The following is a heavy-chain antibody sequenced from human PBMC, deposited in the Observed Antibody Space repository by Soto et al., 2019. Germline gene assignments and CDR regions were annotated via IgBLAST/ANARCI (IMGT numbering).Heavy chain of an antibody. CDR1: GGSINSGGYY. V-gene: IGHV4-31*03. J-gene: IGHJ4*02. CDR2: IYYRGNT. Sequence: SETLSLTCTVSGGSINSGGYYWSWIRQHPGEGLEWIGYIYYRGNTDYNPSLKSRGTISIATPKNQFSLELSSVTAADTAIYYCARLFWSGYTSFDYWGQGTLVTVSS. D-gene: IGHD3-3*01. CDR3: ARLFWSGYTSFDY.